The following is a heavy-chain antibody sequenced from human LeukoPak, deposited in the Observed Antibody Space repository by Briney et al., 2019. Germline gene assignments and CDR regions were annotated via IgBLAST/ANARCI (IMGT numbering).Heavy chain of an antibody. CDR2: MNPNSGNT. J-gene: IGHJ5*02. V-gene: IGHV1-8*01. CDR1: GYTFTSYD. D-gene: IGHD3-10*01. Sequence: ASVKVSCKASGYTFTSYDINWVQQATGQGLEWMGWMNPNSGNTGYAQKFQGRVTMTRNTSISTAYMELSSLRSEDTAVYYCARHHYGSGSYWFDPWGQGTLVTVSS. CDR3: ARHHYGSGSYWFDP.